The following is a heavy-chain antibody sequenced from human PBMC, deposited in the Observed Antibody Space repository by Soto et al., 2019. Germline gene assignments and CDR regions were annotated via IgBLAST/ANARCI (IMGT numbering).Heavy chain of an antibody. J-gene: IGHJ4*02. CDR1: GNTFASHG. Sequence: QVQLVQSGPEVKKPGASVKVSCKASGNTFASHGFSWVRQAPGQGLEWMAWISGFNGQTNYALKFQGRVTLTTDTSTSTAYMELRSLRSDDPAVYFCARVDPRGVAVVRDYWGQGTLVTVSS. V-gene: IGHV1-18*01. CDR2: ISGFNGQT. CDR3: ARVDPRGVAVVRDY. D-gene: IGHD3-10*01.